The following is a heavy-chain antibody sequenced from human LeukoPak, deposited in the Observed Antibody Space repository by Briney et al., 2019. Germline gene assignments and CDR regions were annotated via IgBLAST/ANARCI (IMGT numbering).Heavy chain of an antibody. J-gene: IGHJ4*02. CDR3: ARTDDYVGNSDSTDPFYLDY. V-gene: IGHV4-34*01. Sequence: SETLSLTCAVYGGSFTGYYWSWIRQPPGKGLEWIGEINHSGSTNYNPSLKSRVTISVDTSTNQFSLKLSSVTAADTAVYYCARTDDYVGNSDSTDPFYLDYGGRGTLVTVSS. CDR2: INHSGST. D-gene: IGHD4-23*01. CDR1: GGSFTGYY.